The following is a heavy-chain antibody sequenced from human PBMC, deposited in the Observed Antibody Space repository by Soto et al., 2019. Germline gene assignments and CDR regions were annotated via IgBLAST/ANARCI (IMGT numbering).Heavy chain of an antibody. CDR3: ATLPSYSSGWYSVYFYY. CDR1: GYILTEIF. J-gene: IGHJ4*02. V-gene: IGHV1-24*01. D-gene: IGHD6-19*01. CDR2: FDPEDGET. Sequence: ASGKVSCKGFGYILTEIFMPWGGQAPGKRLEWMGGFDPEDGETIYAQKFQGRVTMTEDTSTDTAYMELSSLRSEDTAVYYCATLPSYSSGWYSVYFYYWGQGTLVTVSS.